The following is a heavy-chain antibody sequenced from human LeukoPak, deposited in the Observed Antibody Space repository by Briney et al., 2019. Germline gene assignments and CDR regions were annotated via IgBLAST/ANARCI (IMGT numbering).Heavy chain of an antibody. CDR1: GGTFSSYA. D-gene: IGHD1-26*01. CDR2: IIPIFGTA. V-gene: IGHV1-69*05. CDR3: ARDWGGSYPGYFDY. Sequence: SVKVSCKASGGTFSSYAISWVRQALGQGLEWMGGIIPIFGTANYAQKFQGRVTITTDESTSTAYMELSSLRSEDTAVYYCARDWGGSYPGYFDYWGQGTLVTVSS. J-gene: IGHJ4*02.